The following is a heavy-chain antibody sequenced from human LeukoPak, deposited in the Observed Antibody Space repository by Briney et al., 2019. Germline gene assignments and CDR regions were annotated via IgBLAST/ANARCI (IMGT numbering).Heavy chain of an antibody. CDR1: GFTVSSNY. J-gene: IGHJ4*02. D-gene: IGHD7-27*01. Sequence: PGGSLRLSCAASGFTVSSNYVSWVRQAPGKGLEWVSVIYSGGSTYYADSVKGRFTISRDNSKNTLYLQMNSLRAEDTAVYYCARYQLTGYFDYWGQGTLVTVSS. CDR2: IYSGGST. CDR3: ARYQLTGYFDY. V-gene: IGHV3-53*01.